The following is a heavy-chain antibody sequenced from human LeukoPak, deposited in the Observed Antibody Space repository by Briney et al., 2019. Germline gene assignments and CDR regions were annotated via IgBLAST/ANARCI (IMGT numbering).Heavy chain of an antibody. CDR2: ISGSSSAI. CDR1: GFTFSSYA. CDR3: ATYSGYDRIFDY. V-gene: IGHV3-48*01. J-gene: IGHJ4*02. Sequence: GGSLRLSCAASGFTFSSYAMHWVRQAPGKGLEWVSYISGSSSAIYYTDSVKGRFTISRDNAKKSVYLQMNGLRAEDTAVYYCATYSGYDRIFDYWGQGTLVTVSS. D-gene: IGHD5-12*01.